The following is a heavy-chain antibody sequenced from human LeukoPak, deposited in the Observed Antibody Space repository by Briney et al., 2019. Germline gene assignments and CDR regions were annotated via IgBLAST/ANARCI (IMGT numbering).Heavy chain of an antibody. CDR2: INWNGGST. CDR1: GFTFDDYG. V-gene: IGHV3-20*01. Sequence: GGSLRLSCAASGFTFDDYGMIWVRRAPGKGLEWVSGINWNGGSTGYADSVKGRFTISRDNAKNSLYLQMNSLRAEDTALYHCARVREYSSSRWFDPWGQGTLVTVSS. J-gene: IGHJ5*02. D-gene: IGHD6-6*01. CDR3: ARVREYSSSRWFDP.